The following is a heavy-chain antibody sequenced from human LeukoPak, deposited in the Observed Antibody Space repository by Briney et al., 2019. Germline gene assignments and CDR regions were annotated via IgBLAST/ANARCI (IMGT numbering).Heavy chain of an antibody. Sequence: ASVKVSCKASGYSFTSHYMHWVRQAPGQGLEWMGLINPSGSSTLYAQKFQGRVTMTRDMSTTTDYMELSSLRSEDTAVYYCARDPLSSSSFDLWGQGTLVTVSS. CDR1: GYSFTSHY. J-gene: IGHJ4*02. CDR3: ARDPLSSSSFDL. V-gene: IGHV1-46*01. CDR2: INPSGSST. D-gene: IGHD6-13*01.